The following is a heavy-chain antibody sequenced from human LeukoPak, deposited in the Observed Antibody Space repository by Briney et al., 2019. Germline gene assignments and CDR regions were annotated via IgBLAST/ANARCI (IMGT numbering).Heavy chain of an antibody. Sequence: PGGSLRLSCVASGFTFSSYAMSWVRQAPGKGLEWVSSDSDSGATTYYADSVKGRFTISRDNSKNTLYLQMNNLTAEDTAVYYCAKRYSSAWHDGYWGQGTLVTVSS. D-gene: IGHD6-19*01. J-gene: IGHJ4*02. CDR1: GFTFSSYA. V-gene: IGHV3-23*01. CDR2: DSDSGATT. CDR3: AKRYSSAWHDGY.